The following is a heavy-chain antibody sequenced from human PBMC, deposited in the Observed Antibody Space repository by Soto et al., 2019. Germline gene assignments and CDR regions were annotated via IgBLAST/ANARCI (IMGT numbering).Heavy chain of an antibody. J-gene: IGHJ4*02. CDR2: INGGNGNT. Sequence: QVQLVQSGAEVKKPGASVKVSYKASGYTFINYNMHWVRQAPGQRLEWMGWINGGNGNTKYSQKFQDRVTITRDTSASTAYMELSSLRSEDTAVYYCARPLYTSDWFDYWGQGTLVTVSS. CDR3: ARPLYTSDWFDY. CDR1: GYTFINYN. V-gene: IGHV1-3*01. D-gene: IGHD6-19*01.